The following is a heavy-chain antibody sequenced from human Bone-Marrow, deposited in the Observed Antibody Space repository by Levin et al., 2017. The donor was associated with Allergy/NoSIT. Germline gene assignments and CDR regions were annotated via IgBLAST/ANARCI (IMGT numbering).Heavy chain of an antibody. Sequence: GESLKISCAASGFKFSSYWMSWVRQAPGKGPEWVANIQKDGSQQLYLDSVKGRFTISRDNAKNSVYLQMNSLRAEDTAIYFCVSGSGTFGIDDWGRGTLVTGSS. CDR2: IQKDGSQQ. CDR1: GFKFSSYW. D-gene: IGHD1-26*01. CDR3: VSGSGTFGIDD. J-gene: IGHJ4*02. V-gene: IGHV3-7*03.